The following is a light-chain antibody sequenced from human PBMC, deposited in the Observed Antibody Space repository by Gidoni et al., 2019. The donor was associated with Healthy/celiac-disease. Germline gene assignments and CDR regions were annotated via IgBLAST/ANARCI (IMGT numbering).Light chain of an antibody. CDR2: WAS. Sequence: EIVMTQSPDSLAVSLGERATINCKSSQSVLYSSNNKNYLAWYQQKPGQPPKLLIYWASTRESGVPDRFSGSGSGTDFTLTISSLQAEDVAVYYCQQYYSTPQGVTFGQGTRLEIK. V-gene: IGKV4-1*01. J-gene: IGKJ5*01. CDR3: QQYYSTPQGVT. CDR1: QSVLYSSNNKNY.